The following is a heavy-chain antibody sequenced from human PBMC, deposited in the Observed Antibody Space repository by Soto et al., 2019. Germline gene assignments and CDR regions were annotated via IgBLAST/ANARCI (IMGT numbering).Heavy chain of an antibody. Sequence: GGSLRLSCAASGFTFSSYAMSWVRQAPGKGLEWVSAISGSGGSTYYADSVKGRFTISRDNSKNTVYLQLNSLRPEDTALYYCAKDGGFQFPDIWGQGALVTVSS. V-gene: IGHV3-23*01. CDR1: GFTFSSYA. CDR2: ISGSGGST. CDR3: AKDGGFQFPDI. J-gene: IGHJ4*02. D-gene: IGHD6-25*01.